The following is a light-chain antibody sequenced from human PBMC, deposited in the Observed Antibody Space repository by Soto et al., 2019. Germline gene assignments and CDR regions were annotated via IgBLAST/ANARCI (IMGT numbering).Light chain of an antibody. Sequence: EIVLTQSPGTLSLSPGERATLSCRASQSVSSSYLAWYQQKPGQAPRLLIYGASSRATGIPDRFSGSGSGTDFPLTISRLEHEDFAVYYCQQYGSSPQTFGQGTKVEI. J-gene: IGKJ1*01. V-gene: IGKV3-20*01. CDR2: GAS. CDR3: QQYGSSPQT. CDR1: QSVSSSY.